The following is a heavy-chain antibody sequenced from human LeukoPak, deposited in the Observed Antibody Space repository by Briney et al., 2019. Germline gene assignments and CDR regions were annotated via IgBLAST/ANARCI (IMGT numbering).Heavy chain of an antibody. CDR1: GGSISSYY. D-gene: IGHD6-13*01. Sequence: SETLSLTCTVSGGSISSYYWSWIRQPPGKGLEWIGYIYYSGSTNYNPSLKSRVTISVDTSKNQFSLKLSSVTAADTAVYYCAGQQATAFDYWGKGTLVTVSS. V-gene: IGHV4-59*01. CDR3: AGQQATAFDY. CDR2: IYYSGST. J-gene: IGHJ4*02.